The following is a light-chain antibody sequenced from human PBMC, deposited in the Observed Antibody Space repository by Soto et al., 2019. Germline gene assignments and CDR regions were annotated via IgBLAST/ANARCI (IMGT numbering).Light chain of an antibody. J-gene: IGLJ2*01. CDR3: QSYDNSLSVYVV. CDR2: GNN. CDR1: TSNIGAPYD. Sequence: QSVLTQPPSVSGGPGQRVTISCTGSTSNIGAPYDVHWYQQLPGTAPKLLIYGNNNRPSGVPERFSGSKSGTSASLAITGLQAEDEADYYCQSYDNSLSVYVVFGGGTKLTVL. V-gene: IGLV1-40*01.